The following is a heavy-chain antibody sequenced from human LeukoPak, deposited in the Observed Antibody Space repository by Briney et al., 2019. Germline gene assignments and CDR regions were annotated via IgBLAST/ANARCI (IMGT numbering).Heavy chain of an antibody. J-gene: IGHJ2*01. CDR3: ARGNTRYWSFAL. D-gene: IGHD1/OR15-1a*01. Sequence: AGGSLRLSCAASGFTFSDYYMSWIRQAPGKGLEWVSYISSSNGYTNYADSVKGRFTISRDNAKNSLYLQMNSLRAEDTAVYYCARGNTRYWSFALWGRGTLVTISS. V-gene: IGHV3-11*05. CDR1: GFTFSDYY. CDR2: ISSSNGYT.